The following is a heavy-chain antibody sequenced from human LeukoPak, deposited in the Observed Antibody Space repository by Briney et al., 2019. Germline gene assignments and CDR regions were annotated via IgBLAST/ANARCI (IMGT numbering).Heavy chain of an antibody. V-gene: IGHV4-31*03. J-gene: IGHJ6*02. CDR1: GGPISSGGYY. D-gene: IGHD3-10*01. CDR2: IYYSGST. Sequence: PSQTLSLTCTVSGGPISSGGYYWSWIRQHPGKGLEWIGYIYYSGSTYYNPSLKSRVTISVDTSKNQFSLKLSSVTAADTAVYYCARDARGSSYMDVWGQGTTVTVSS. CDR3: ARDARGSSYMDV.